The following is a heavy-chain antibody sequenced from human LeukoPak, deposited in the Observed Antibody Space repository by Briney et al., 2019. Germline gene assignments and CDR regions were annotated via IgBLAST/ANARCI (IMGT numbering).Heavy chain of an antibody. D-gene: IGHD3-10*01. V-gene: IGHV3-48*03. CDR1: GFTLSSYE. Sequence: GGSLRLSCAASGFTLSSYEMNWVRQAPGKGLEWVSYISSSGSTIYYADSVKGRFTISRDNAKNSLYLQMNSLRAEDTAVYYCARVQGGYGSGSYWFDPWGQGTLVTVSS. J-gene: IGHJ5*02. CDR3: ARVQGGYGSGSYWFDP. CDR2: ISSSGSTI.